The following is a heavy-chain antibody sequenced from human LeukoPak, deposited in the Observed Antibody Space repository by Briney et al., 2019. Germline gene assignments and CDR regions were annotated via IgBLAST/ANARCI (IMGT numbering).Heavy chain of an antibody. J-gene: IGHJ4*02. Sequence: GGTLRLSCAASGFTLSNHGMNWVRQAPGKGLEWVSGISPSGTNTYYADSVKGRFTISRDNSKNTLYLQMNSLRAEDTAVYYCAKSFGPVIAAAGTGADWGQGTLVTVSS. D-gene: IGHD6-13*01. CDR3: AKSFGPVIAAAGTGAD. CDR1: GFTLSNHG. V-gene: IGHV3-23*01. CDR2: ISPSGTNT.